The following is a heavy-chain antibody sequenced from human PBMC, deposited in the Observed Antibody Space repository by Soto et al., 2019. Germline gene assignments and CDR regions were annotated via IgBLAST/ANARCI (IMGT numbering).Heavy chain of an antibody. CDR1: GGTFSSYT. CDR2: IIPILGIA. V-gene: IGHV1-69*02. D-gene: IGHD3-3*01. J-gene: IGHJ6*03. CDR3: ARASALYYDFWRGPPYYYYYYMDV. Sequence: ASVKVSCKASGGTFSSYTISWVRQAPGQGLEWMGRIIPILGIANYAQKFQGRVTITADKSTSTAYMELSSLRSEDTAVYYCARASALYYDFWRGPPYYYYYYMDVWGKGTTVTVAS.